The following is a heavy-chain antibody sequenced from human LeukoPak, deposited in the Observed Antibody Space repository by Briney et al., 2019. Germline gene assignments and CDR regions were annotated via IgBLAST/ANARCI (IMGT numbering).Heavy chain of an antibody. Sequence: GGSLRLSCAPSGFTFSSYTMNWVRQAPGKGLEWVSSISSSRSYINYADSVKGRFTISRDNAKNSLYLQMSSLRADDTAVYFCARDPELTSTAFDTWGQGTMVTVSS. V-gene: IGHV3-21*01. D-gene: IGHD1-7*01. J-gene: IGHJ3*02. CDR1: GFTFSSYT. CDR3: ARDPELTSTAFDT. CDR2: ISSSRSYI.